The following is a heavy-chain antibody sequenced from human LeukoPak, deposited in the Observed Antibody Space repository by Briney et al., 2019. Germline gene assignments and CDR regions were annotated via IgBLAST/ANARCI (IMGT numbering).Heavy chain of an antibody. CDR3: ARETSLAGFASGLGFNY. D-gene: IGHD6-19*01. Sequence: KSSETLSLTCTVSGGSISGWYWSWIRQPPGKGLEWIGNIYGSGYTNYNPSLKSRVTMSIDTSKNHFSLKLTSVTAADTATYYCARETSLAGFASGLGFNYWGQGILVSVSS. CDR2: IYGSGYT. J-gene: IGHJ4*02. CDR1: GGSISGWY. V-gene: IGHV4-59*01.